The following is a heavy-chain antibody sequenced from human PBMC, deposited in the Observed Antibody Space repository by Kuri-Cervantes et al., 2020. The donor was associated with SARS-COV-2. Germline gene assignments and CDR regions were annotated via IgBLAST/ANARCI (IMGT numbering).Heavy chain of an antibody. CDR3: AHWGRSDYYYYMDV. V-gene: IGHV2-5*01. D-gene: IGHD7-27*01. J-gene: IGHJ6*03. CDR2: IYWNDDK. Sequence: SGPTLVKPTQTLTLTCTFPGFPFSTSGVGVGWIRQPPGKALEWLALIYWNDDKRYSPSLKSRLTITKDTSKNQVVLTMTNMDPVDTATYYCAHWGRSDYYYYMDVWGKGTTVTVSS. CDR1: GFPFSTSGVG.